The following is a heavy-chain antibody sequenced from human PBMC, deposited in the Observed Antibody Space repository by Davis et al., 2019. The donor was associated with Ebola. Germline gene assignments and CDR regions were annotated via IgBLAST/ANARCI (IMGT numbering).Heavy chain of an antibody. V-gene: IGHV1-69*13. Sequence: AASVKVSCKASGGTFSSYAISWVRQAPGQGLEWMGGIIPIFGTANCAQKFQGRVTITADESTSTAYMELSSLRSEDTAVYYCARYWANGDFYYYYYGMDVWGQGTTVTVSS. J-gene: IGHJ6*02. CDR1: GGTFSSYA. CDR3: ARYWANGDFYYYYYGMDV. CDR2: IIPIFGTA. D-gene: IGHD4-17*01.